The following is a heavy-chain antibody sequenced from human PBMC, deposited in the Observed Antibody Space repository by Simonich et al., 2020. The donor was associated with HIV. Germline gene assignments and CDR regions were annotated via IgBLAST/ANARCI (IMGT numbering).Heavy chain of an antibody. CDR3: ARGRVGATTDRDYYYMDV. V-gene: IGHV4-34*01. D-gene: IGHD1-26*01. Sequence: QVQLQQWGAGLLKPSETLSLTCAVYGGSFSGYYWSWIRQPPGKGLEWIGEINHSGSNNQHPSRKRRVTISVDTSKNQFSLKLSSVTAADTAVYYCARGRVGATTDRDYYYMDVWGKGTTVTVSS. CDR1: GGSFSGYY. CDR2: INHSGSN. J-gene: IGHJ6*03.